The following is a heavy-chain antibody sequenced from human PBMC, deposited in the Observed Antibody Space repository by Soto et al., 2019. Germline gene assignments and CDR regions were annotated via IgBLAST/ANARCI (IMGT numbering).Heavy chain of an antibody. V-gene: IGHV4-39*01. CDR3: ARHGASSSWIQPYYMDV. Sequence: SETLSLTCTVSGGSISSSSYYWGWIRQPPGKGLEWIGSIYYSGSTYYNPSLKSRVTISVDTSKNQFSLKLSSVTAADTAVYYCARHGASSSWIQPYYMDVWGKGTTVTVSS. J-gene: IGHJ6*03. D-gene: IGHD6-13*01. CDR1: GGSISSSSYY. CDR2: IYYSGST.